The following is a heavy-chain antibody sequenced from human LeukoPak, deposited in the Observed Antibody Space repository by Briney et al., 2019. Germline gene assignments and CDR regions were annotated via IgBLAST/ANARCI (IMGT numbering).Heavy chain of an antibody. J-gene: IGHJ4*02. D-gene: IGHD3-9*01. V-gene: IGHV3-23*01. CDR3: ARLRYFDWPTDY. CDR1: GSTFSSYA. Sequence: GGSLRLSCAASGSTFSSYAVSWVRQAPGKGLEWVSAISGSGGSTYYADSVKGRFTISRDNSKNTLYLQMNSLRAEDTAVYYCARLRYFDWPTDYWGQGTLVTVSS. CDR2: ISGSGGST.